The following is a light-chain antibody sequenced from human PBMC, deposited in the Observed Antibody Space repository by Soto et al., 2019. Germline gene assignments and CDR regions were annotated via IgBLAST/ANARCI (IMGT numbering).Light chain of an antibody. Sequence: QSALTQPPSASGTPGQRVTISCSGSSSNIGRNAVSWYQQLPGTAPKLLIYSNDQRPSGVPDRFSGAKSGTSASLAISGLQSEDEADYYCAAWDDSLSGRVVFGGGTKLTVL. CDR3: AAWDDSLSGRVV. CDR1: SSNIGRNA. CDR2: SND. V-gene: IGLV1-44*01. J-gene: IGLJ2*01.